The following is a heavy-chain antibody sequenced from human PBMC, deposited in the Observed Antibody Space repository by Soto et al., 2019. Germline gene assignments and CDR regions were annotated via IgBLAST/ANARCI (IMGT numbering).Heavy chain of an antibody. Sequence: SVKVSCKASGGTFSSYAISWVRQAPVQGLEWMGGIIPIFGTANYAQKFQGRVTITADESTSTAYMELSSLSSEDTAVYYCARGRYCTNGVCSPPYYYYGMDVWGQGTTVTVSS. J-gene: IGHJ6*02. CDR2: IIPIFGTA. D-gene: IGHD2-8*01. CDR3: ARGRYCTNGVCSPPYYYYGMDV. CDR1: GGTFSSYA. V-gene: IGHV1-69*13.